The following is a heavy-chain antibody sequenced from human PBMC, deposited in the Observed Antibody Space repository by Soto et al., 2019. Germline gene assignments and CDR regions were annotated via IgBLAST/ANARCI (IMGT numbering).Heavy chain of an antibody. J-gene: IGHJ4*02. CDR3: AKDPDCSGGSCYSYFDY. V-gene: IGHV3-30*18. D-gene: IGHD2-15*01. Sequence: QVQLVESGGGVVQPGRSLRLSCAASGFTFSSYGMHWVRQAPGKGLEWVAVISYDGSNKYYADSVKGRFTIPRDNSKNTLYLQMNSLRAEDTAVYYCAKDPDCSGGSCYSYFDYWGQGTLVTVSS. CDR2: ISYDGSNK. CDR1: GFTFSSYG.